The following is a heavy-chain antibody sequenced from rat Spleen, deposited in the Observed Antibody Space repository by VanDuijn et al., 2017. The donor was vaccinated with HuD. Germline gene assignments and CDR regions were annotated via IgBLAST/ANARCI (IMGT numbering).Heavy chain of an antibody. CDR2: ITNTGGST. D-gene: IGHD1-6*01. CDR3: TRKYTTDYYWYFDF. J-gene: IGHJ1*01. Sequence: EVQLVESGGGLVQPGRSLILSCVASGFTFNNYWLTWIRQAPGKGLEWVASITNTGGSTYYVDSVKGRFTISRDNTKSTLYLQMDSLRSEDTATYYCTRKYTTDYYWYFDFWGPGTMVTVSS. V-gene: IGHV5-31*01. CDR1: GFTFNNYW.